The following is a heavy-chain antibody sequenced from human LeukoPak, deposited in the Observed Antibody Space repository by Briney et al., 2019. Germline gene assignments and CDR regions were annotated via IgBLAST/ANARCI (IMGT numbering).Heavy chain of an antibody. J-gene: IGHJ4*02. CDR3: AKVGGGPYSFTY. D-gene: IGHD3-16*01. CDR2: IRHDGSNK. V-gene: IGHV3-30*02. CDR1: GFTFSSYG. Sequence: GGSLRLSCAASGFTFSSYGMHWVRQAPGKGLEWVAFIRHDGSNKYYADSVKGRFTISRDNSKNTLYLQMNSLRAEDTAVYYCAKVGGGPYSFTYWGQGTLVTVSS.